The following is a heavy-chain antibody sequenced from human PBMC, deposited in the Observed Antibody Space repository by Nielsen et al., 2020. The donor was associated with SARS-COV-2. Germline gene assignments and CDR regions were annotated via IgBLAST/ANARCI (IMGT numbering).Heavy chain of an antibody. J-gene: IGHJ2*01. CDR3: ARAPYDYVWGSYRYFDWYFDL. CDR1: GGSFSGYY. Sequence: SETLSLTCAVYGGSFSGYYWSWIRQPPEKGLEWIGEINHSGSTNYNPSLKSRVTISVDTSKNQFSLKLSSVTAADTAVYYCARAPYDYVWGSYRYFDWYFDLWGRGTLVTVSS. V-gene: IGHV4-34*01. CDR2: INHSGST. D-gene: IGHD3-16*02.